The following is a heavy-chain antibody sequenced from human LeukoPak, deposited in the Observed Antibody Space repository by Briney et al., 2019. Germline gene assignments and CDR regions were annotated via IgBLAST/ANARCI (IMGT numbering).Heavy chain of an antibody. V-gene: IGHV1-24*01. CDR3: ETIPTVRGIIVDY. CDR2: FNPGPGES. J-gene: IGHJ4*02. Sequence: GASVKVSCTVSVHSLPELSMHCVRRAPGKALEWLGGFNPGPGESVYAQKSHCSICLTAETSTATVYMEPSSLNSEVTAEYYCETIPTVRGIIVDYWGQGALITVSS. D-gene: IGHD3-10*01. CDR1: VHSLPELS.